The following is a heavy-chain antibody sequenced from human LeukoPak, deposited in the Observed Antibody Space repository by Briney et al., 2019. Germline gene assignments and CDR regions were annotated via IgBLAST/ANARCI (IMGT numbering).Heavy chain of an antibody. CDR1: GFTFSSYE. D-gene: IGHD5-24*01. Sequence: PGGSLRLSCAASGFTFSSYEMNWVRQAPGKGLEGVSYISTSGSTIHYADSVKGRFTISRDNAKNSLYLQMNSLRAEDTAVYYCAREVAGRWLQFFDYWGQGTLVTVSS. J-gene: IGHJ4*02. V-gene: IGHV3-48*03. CDR3: AREVAGRWLQFFDY. CDR2: ISTSGSTI.